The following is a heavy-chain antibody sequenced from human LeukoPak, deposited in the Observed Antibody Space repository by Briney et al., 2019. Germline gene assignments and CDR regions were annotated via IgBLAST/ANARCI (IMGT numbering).Heavy chain of an antibody. Sequence: SGGSLRLSCAASGFTVSSNYMSWVPQAPGKGLEWVSVIYSGGSTYYADSVKGRFTISRENSKNTLYLQMNSLRAEDTAVYYCARDSYYGSGSFDYWGQGTLVSVSS. CDR2: IYSGGST. CDR1: GFTVSSNY. CDR3: ARDSYYGSGSFDY. D-gene: IGHD3-10*01. V-gene: IGHV3-66*01. J-gene: IGHJ4*02.